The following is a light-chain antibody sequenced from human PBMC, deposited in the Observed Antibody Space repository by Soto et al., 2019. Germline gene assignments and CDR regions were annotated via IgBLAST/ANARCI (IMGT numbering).Light chain of an antibody. CDR2: KAS. CDR3: QQYISYLFT. Sequence: DIQMTQSPSTLSASVGDRVTITCRASQSISSWLAWYQQKPGKAPKLLIYKASSLESGVPSKFRGSRSWTEFTLNFSSLQTDDFATYYCQQYISYLFTFGPGTKVDIK. V-gene: IGKV1-5*03. CDR1: QSISSW. J-gene: IGKJ3*01.